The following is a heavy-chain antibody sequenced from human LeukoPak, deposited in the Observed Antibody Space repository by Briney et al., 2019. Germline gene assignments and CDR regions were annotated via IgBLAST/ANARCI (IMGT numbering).Heavy chain of an antibody. D-gene: IGHD2-2*01. J-gene: IGHJ3*02. CDR1: GYTLTELS. Sequence: GASVKVSCKVSGYTLTELSMHWVRQAPGKGLEWMGGFDPEDGETIYAQKFQDRVTMTEDTSTDTAYMELSSLRSEDTAVYYCATGAPAKRAFDIWGQGTMVTVSS. V-gene: IGHV1-24*01. CDR3: ATGAPAKRAFDI. CDR2: FDPEDGET.